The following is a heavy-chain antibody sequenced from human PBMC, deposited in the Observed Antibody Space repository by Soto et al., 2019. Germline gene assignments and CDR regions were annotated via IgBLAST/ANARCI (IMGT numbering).Heavy chain of an antibody. CDR3: EREAGWQWMVPYD. J-gene: IGHJ4*02. V-gene: IGHV1-18*04. CDR1: GYTFTSYG. Sequence: QVQLVQSGTEVKKPGASVKVSCKAFGYTFTSYGFSWVRQVPGQGLEWLGWISAFNGDTQYAQTMKGRLTVSTDTSTTTVHMELRSLTPADTAVYYCEREAGWQWMVPYDWGQGTLVTVS. CDR2: ISAFNGDT. D-gene: IGHD6-19*01.